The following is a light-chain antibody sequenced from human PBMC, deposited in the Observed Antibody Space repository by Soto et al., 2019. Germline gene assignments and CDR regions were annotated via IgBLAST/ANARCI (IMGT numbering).Light chain of an antibody. CDR2: GAS. CDR1: QSVGTNY. J-gene: IGKJ3*01. V-gene: IGKV3-20*01. Sequence: EVVLTQSPGTLSSSPGERATLSCRASQSVGTNYLAWYQQKRGQAPSLLIYGASSRASGIPDRFSGSGSGTDFTLTISRLQPEDFSAYYCHQYGTAPPTFGHGTKVDIK. CDR3: HQYGTAPPT.